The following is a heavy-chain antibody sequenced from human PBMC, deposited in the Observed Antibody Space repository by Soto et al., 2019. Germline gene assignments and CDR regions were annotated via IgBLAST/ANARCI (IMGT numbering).Heavy chain of an antibody. CDR1: GFTFSDYY. Sequence: GGSLRLSCAASGFTFSDYYMSWIRQAPGKGLEWVSYIGSSSSYTNYADSVKGRFTISRDNAKNSLYLQMNSLRAEDTAVYYCARDADILTGSDAFDIRGQGTMVTVSS. CDR2: IGSSSSYT. V-gene: IGHV3-11*05. J-gene: IGHJ3*02. CDR3: ARDADILTGSDAFDI. D-gene: IGHD3-9*01.